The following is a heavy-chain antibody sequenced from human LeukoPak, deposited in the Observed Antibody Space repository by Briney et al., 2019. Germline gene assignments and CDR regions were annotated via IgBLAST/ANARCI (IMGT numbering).Heavy chain of an antibody. CDR1: GGTFSSYA. D-gene: IGHD4-17*01. Sequence: EASVKVSCKASGGTFSSYAISWVRQAPGQRPEWMGWINAGNGNTKYSQEFQGRVTITRDTSASTAYMELSSLRSEDMAVYYCARDRAPKTVTSEVDAFDIWGQGTMVTVSS. CDR2: INAGNGNT. V-gene: IGHV1-3*03. CDR3: ARDRAPKTVTSEVDAFDI. J-gene: IGHJ3*02.